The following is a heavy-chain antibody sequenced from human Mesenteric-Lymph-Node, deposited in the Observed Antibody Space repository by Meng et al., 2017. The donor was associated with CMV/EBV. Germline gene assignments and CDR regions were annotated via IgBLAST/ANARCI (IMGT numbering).Heavy chain of an antibody. CDR1: SISSNSHY. D-gene: IGHD5-18*01. V-gene: IGHV4-39*07. CDR2: IYYTGSS. Sequence: SISSNSHYWDWIRQPPGKGLEWIGGIYYTGSSYYNPSLKSRVTISLDTSKNQFSQKVNSVTAADTAIYYCARVCGYKPGHDEDWFDPWGQGTLVTVSS. CDR3: ARVCGYKPGHDEDWFDP. J-gene: IGHJ5*02.